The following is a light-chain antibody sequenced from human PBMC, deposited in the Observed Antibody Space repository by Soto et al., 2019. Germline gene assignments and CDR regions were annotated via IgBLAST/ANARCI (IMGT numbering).Light chain of an antibody. Sequence: QSVLTQPASVSGSPGQSITISCTGSSSDVGGYKYVAWYQHHPGKAPKLMIYEVTNRPSGVSNRFSGSKSGNTASLTISGLQAEDEADYYCSSYTSSSVVFGGGTQLTVL. CDR2: EVT. V-gene: IGLV2-14*01. CDR3: SSYTSSSVV. J-gene: IGLJ3*02. CDR1: SSDVGGYKY.